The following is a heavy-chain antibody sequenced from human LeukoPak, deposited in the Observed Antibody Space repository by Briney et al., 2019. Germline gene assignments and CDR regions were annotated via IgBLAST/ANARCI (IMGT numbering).Heavy chain of an antibody. D-gene: IGHD6-13*01. V-gene: IGHV1-24*01. CDR2: FDPEDGET. Sequence: ASVKVACKVSGYTLTELSMHWVRQAPGKGLEWMGGFDPEDGETIHAQKFQGRVTMTEDTSTDTAYMELSSLRSEDTAVYYCATVPVAAAGTHAFDYWGQGTLVTVSS. CDR3: ATVPVAAAGTHAFDY. J-gene: IGHJ4*02. CDR1: GYTLTELS.